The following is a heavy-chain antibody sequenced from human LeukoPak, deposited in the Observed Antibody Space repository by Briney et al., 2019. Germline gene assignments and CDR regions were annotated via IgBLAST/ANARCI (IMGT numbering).Heavy chain of an antibody. Sequence: SETLSLTCTVSGGSISSSSYYWGWIRQPPGKGLEWIGSIYYSGSTYYNPSLKSRVTISVDTSKNQFSLKLSSVTAADTAVYYCARDGYDEGYYYMDVWGKGTTVTVSS. CDR3: ARDGYDEGYYYMDV. CDR1: GGSISSSSYY. CDR2: IYYSGST. D-gene: IGHD5-12*01. V-gene: IGHV4-39*07. J-gene: IGHJ6*03.